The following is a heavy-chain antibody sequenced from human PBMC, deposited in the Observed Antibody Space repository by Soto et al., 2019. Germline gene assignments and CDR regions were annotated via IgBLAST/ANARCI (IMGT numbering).Heavy chain of an antibody. Sequence: VASVKVSCKASGGTFSSYAISWVRQAPGQGLEWMGGIIPIFGTANYAQKFQGRVTITADESTSTAYMELSSLRSEDTAVYYCARGKGYCTNGVCYTCGMDVWGQGTTVTVSS. CDR1: GGTFSSYA. D-gene: IGHD2-8*01. CDR2: IIPIFGTA. V-gene: IGHV1-69*13. CDR3: ARGKGYCTNGVCYTCGMDV. J-gene: IGHJ6*02.